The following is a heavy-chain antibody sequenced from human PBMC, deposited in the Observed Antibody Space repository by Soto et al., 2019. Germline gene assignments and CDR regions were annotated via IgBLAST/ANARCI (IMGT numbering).Heavy chain of an antibody. D-gene: IGHD1-1*01. CDR1: GSITGYY. Sequence: TSETLSLTCTVSGSITGYYWTWIRQPPVRGLEWIGSAYYSESTYYNPSLKSRVTISVDTSKNQFSLKVSSVTAADTAVYYCARHRNWKVDYWGQGTLVTVSS. CDR2: AYYSEST. J-gene: IGHJ4*02. CDR3: ARHRNWKVDY. V-gene: IGHV4-39*01.